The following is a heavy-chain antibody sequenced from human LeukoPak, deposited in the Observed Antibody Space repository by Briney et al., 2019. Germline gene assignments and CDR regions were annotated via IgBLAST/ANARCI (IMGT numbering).Heavy chain of an antibody. CDR3: ARDRYRRGKQQLVRYYFDY. J-gene: IGHJ4*02. CDR1: GGTFSSYA. CDR2: IIPIFGTA. V-gene: IGHV1-69*01. Sequence: GSSVKVSCKASGGTFSSYAISWVRQAPGQGLEWMGGIIPIFGTANYAQKFQGRVTITADESTSTAYMKLSSLRSEDTAVYYCARDRYRRGKQQLVRYYFDYWGQGTLVTVSS. D-gene: IGHD6-13*01.